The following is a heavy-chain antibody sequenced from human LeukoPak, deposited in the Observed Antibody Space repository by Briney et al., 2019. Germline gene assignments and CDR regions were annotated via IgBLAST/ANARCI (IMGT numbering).Heavy chain of an antibody. Sequence: GGSLRLSCAASGFTFSSYWMSWVRQAPGKGLEWVANIKQDGSEKYYVDSVKGRFTISRDNAKNSLYLQMNSLRAEDTAVYYCARGLFAAVDYLGYWGQGTLVTVSS. D-gene: IGHD3-16*01. J-gene: IGHJ4*02. CDR1: GFTFSSYW. CDR2: IKQDGSEK. V-gene: IGHV3-7*01. CDR3: ARGLFAAVDYLGY.